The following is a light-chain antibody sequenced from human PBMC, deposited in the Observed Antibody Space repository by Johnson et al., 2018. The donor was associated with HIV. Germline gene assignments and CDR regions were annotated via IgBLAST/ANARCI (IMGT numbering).Light chain of an antibody. J-gene: IGLJ1*01. CDR3: GTWDSSLSLYV. V-gene: IGLV1-51*02. CDR1: NSNIGNNY. CDR2: EST. Sequence: QSILTQPPSVSAAPGQKVTISCSGSNSNIGNNYVSWYQQLPGTAPKLLIYESTNRPSGIPDRFSGSKSGTSATLGISGLQTGDEADYYCGTWDSSLSLYVFGTGTKVTVL.